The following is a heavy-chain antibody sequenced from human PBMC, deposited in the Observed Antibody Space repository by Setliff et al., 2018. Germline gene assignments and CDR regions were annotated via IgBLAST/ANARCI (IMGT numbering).Heavy chain of an antibody. Sequence: GESLTISCKGSGYSFTDYWIGWVRQMPGEGPEWMGIIHPSNSDTVYSPSFQGQVTISADRSITTAYLQWSSLKASDTAIYYCARNRVALYDAFDIWGQGTMVTVSS. CDR3: ARNRVALYDAFDI. CDR2: IHPSNSDT. V-gene: IGHV5-51*01. J-gene: IGHJ3*02. D-gene: IGHD5-12*01. CDR1: GYSFTDYW.